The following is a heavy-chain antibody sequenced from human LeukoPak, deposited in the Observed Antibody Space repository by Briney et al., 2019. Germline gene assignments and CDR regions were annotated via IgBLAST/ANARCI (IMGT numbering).Heavy chain of an antibody. CDR1: GFTFDDYA. D-gene: IGHD5-24*01. CDR2: ISWNGGSI. J-gene: IGHJ4*02. Sequence: PGGSLRLSCAASGFTFDDYAMHWVRQAPGKGLEWVSGISWNGGSIGYADSVKGRFTISRDNAKNSLYLQMNSLRAEDTALYYCAKDRDGYGQFDYWGQGTLVTVSS. V-gene: IGHV3-9*01. CDR3: AKDRDGYGQFDY.